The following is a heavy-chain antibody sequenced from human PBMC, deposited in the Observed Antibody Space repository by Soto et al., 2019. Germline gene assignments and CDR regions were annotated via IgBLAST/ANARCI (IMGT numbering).Heavy chain of an antibody. CDR3: AKVRRMNCFSLDY. CDR1: GFPFNFAW. V-gene: IGHV3-15*01. CDR2: IKSKAGGGTT. D-gene: IGHD2-15*01. J-gene: IGHJ4*02. Sequence: EVQLVESGGGLVQPGGSLRLPCAASGFPFNFAWMTWVRQAPGKGLEWVARIKSKAGGGTTDYATPVKGRFTISRDDSKNTLYLEMNSLETDDTAVYYCAKVRRMNCFSLDYWGQGTLVTVST.